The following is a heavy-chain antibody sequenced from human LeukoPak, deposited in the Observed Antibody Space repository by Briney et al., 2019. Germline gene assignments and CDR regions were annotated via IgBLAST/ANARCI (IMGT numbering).Heavy chain of an antibody. CDR2: INHSGSA. V-gene: IGHV4-34*01. D-gene: IGHD3-9*01. J-gene: IGHJ3*02. CDR3: ARGRDYDILTGPRGDAFDI. Sequence: PSETLSLTCAVYGGFFSGYYWKWIRQPPGKGLEWIGEINHSGSAKYNPSLKSRVTMSVDTSKNQFSLKLSSVTAADTAVYYCARGRDYDILTGPRGDAFDIWGQGTMVTVSS. CDR1: GGFFSGYY.